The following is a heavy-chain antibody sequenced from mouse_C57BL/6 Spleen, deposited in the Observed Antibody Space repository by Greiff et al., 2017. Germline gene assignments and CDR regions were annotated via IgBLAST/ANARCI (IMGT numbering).Heavy chain of an antibody. Sequence: VKLQQPGAELVRPGTSVKLSCKASGYTFTSYWMHWVKQRPGQGLEWIGVIDPSDSYTNYNQKFKGKATLTVDTSSSTAYMQLSSLTSEDSAVYYCARGTYYSNSYYFDYWGQGTTLTVSS. D-gene: IGHD2-5*01. CDR3: ARGTYYSNSYYFDY. CDR2: IDPSDSYT. J-gene: IGHJ2*01. CDR1: GYTFTSYW. V-gene: IGHV1-59*01.